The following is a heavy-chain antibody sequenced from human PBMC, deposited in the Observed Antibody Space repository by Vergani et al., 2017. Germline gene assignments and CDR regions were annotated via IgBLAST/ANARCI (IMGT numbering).Heavy chain of an antibody. CDR2: VSASTGKT. V-gene: IGHV1-18*01. Sequence: QVQLVQSGAEVKKPGASVKISCKTSGYIFMNYGITWVRQAPGQGLEWMGWVSASTGKTHYAQSLQGRVTMTTDTSTSTAYMDLRSLSFDDTAIYYCVKDFWSISTGYWGQGTLVTVSS. D-gene: IGHD3-3*01. J-gene: IGHJ4*02. CDR1: GYIFMNYG. CDR3: VKDFWSISTGY.